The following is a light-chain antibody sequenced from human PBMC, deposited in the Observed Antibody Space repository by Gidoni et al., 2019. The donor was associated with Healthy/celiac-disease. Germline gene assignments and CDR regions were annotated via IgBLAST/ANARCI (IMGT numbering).Light chain of an antibody. CDR3: QQRSNWPLT. CDR2: DAS. Sequence: EIVLTQSPATLSLSPGERATLSCRASRSVSSYLAWYQQKPGQAPRLLIYDASNRATGIPARFSGSVSGTDFTLTISSLEPEDFAVYYCQQRSNWPLTFGPGTKVDIK. J-gene: IGKJ3*01. V-gene: IGKV3-11*01. CDR1: RSVSSY.